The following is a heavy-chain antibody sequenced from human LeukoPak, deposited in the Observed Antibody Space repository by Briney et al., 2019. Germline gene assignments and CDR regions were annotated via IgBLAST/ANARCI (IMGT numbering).Heavy chain of an antibody. CDR3: AKLNYYDSSGYYTGRGHFDY. Sequence: PGGSLRLSCAASGFTFSSYAMSWVRQAPGKGLEWVSAISGSGGSTYHADSVKGRFTISRDNSKNTLYLQMNSLRAEDTAVYYCAKLNYYDSSGYYTGRGHFDYWGQGTLVTVSS. CDR2: ISGSGGST. CDR1: GFTFSSYA. D-gene: IGHD3-22*01. J-gene: IGHJ4*02. V-gene: IGHV3-23*01.